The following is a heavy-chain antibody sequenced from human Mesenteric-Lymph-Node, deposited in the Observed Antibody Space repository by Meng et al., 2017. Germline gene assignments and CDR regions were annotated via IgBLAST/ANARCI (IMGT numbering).Heavy chain of an antibody. CDR3: ARSVWGSYRRPLIDY. J-gene: IGHJ4*02. V-gene: IGHV4-39*07. CDR1: GGSTSSSSYY. D-gene: IGHD3-16*02. Sequence: SETLSLTCTVSGGSTSSSSYYWGWIRQPPGKGLEWIGSIYYSGSTYYNPSLKSRVTISVDTSKNQFSLKLSSVTAADTAVYYCARSVWGSYRRPLIDYWGQGTLVTVSS. CDR2: IYYSGST.